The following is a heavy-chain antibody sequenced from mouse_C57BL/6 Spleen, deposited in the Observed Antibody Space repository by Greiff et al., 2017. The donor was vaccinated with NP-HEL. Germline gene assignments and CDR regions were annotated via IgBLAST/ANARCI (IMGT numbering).Heavy chain of an antibody. D-gene: IGHD1-1*01. CDR3: ARSGRGSSCCDY. CDR1: GYTFTNYW. Sequence: VQLQQSGAELVRPGTSVKMSCKASGYTFTNYWIGWAKQRPGHGLEWIGDIYPGGGYTNYNEKFKGKATRTADKSSSTAYMQFSSLTSEDSAIYYCARSGRGSSCCDYWGQGTTLTVSS. J-gene: IGHJ2*01. CDR2: IYPGGGYT. V-gene: IGHV1-63*01.